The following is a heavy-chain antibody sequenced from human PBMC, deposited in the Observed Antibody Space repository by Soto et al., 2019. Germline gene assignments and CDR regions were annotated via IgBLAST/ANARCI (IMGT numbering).Heavy chain of an antibody. J-gene: IGHJ4*02. Sequence: QLQLQESGPGLVKPSETLSLTCTVSGDSVTISDYYWGWIRQPPGKGLEWIGSIHYSGSTYYNPSLKSRVTLSGDTSKKQFYLKLTSVTAADAAVYYCAAHDSGGYYAEYWGQGTLVTVSA. V-gene: IGHV4-39*01. D-gene: IGHD3-22*01. CDR1: GDSVTISDYY. CDR3: AAHDSGGYYAEY. CDR2: IHYSGST.